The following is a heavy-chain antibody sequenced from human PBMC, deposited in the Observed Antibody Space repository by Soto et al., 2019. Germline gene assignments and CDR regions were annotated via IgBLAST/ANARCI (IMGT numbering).Heavy chain of an antibody. J-gene: IGHJ3*02. Sequence: EVQLVESGGGLVEPGGSLRLSCAASGGTFGAYSMNWVRQAPGKGPEWISYISYSTTTIFYAESVQGRFTVSRDNANNSLLLHMKSLRVEDTALYYCGRMGGRHAFDIWGQGTMVTVSS. V-gene: IGHV3-48*01. CDR2: ISYSTTTI. CDR1: GGTFGAYS. CDR3: GRMGGRHAFDI. D-gene: IGHD1-26*01.